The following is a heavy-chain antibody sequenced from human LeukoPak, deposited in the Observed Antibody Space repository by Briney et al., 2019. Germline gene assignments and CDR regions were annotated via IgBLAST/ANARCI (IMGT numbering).Heavy chain of an antibody. D-gene: IGHD2-2*01. CDR2: IYYSGST. CDR1: GGSITSNLYY. J-gene: IGHJ4*02. V-gene: IGHV4-39*01. CDR3: ARLNTSPSFDY. Sequence: SETLSLTFTVSGGSITSNLYYWVWIRQPPGKGLEWIATIYYSGSTYYNPSLKSRVTISIDTSKNQFSLKLRSVTAADTAVYYCARLNTSPSFDYWGQGTLVTVSS.